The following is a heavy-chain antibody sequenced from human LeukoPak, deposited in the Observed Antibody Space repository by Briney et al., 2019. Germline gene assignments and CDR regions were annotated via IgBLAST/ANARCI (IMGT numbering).Heavy chain of an antibody. CDR2: IYYSGST. CDR3: AREASRAGTYYFDY. Sequence: ASETLSLTCTVSGGSISSYYWSWIRQPPGKGLEWIWYIYYSGSTNNNPSLKSRVTISVDTSKNQFSLKLRSVTAADTAVYFCAREASRAGTYYFDYWGQGTLLTVSS. V-gene: IGHV4-59*01. CDR1: GGSISSYY. J-gene: IGHJ4*02. D-gene: IGHD3-10*01.